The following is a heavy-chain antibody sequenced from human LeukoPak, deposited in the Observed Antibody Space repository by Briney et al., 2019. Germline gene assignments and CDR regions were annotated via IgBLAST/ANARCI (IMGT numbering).Heavy chain of an antibody. CDR2: INHSGST. V-gene: IGHV4-34*01. J-gene: IGHJ5*02. CDR3: ARGLRVRIVVVAATHNWSDP. D-gene: IGHD2-15*01. CDR1: GGSFSGYY. Sequence: SETLSLTCAVYGGSFSGYYWSWIRQPPGKGLEWIGEINHSGSTNYNPSLKSRVTISVDTSKNQFFLKLSSVTAADTAVYYCARGLRVRIVVVAATHNWSDPWGQGTLVTVSS.